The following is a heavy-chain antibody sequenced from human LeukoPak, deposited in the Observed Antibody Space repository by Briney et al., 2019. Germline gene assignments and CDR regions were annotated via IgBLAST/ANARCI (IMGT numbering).Heavy chain of an antibody. V-gene: IGHV4-34*01. D-gene: IGHD3-22*01. CDR3: ARHSDVDYYDSSGGDY. Sequence: SETLSLTCAVYGGSFSSYYWNWIRQPPGEGLEWIGEINHSGSTNYNPSPKSRVTISVDTSKNQFSLKLSSVTAADTAVYYCARHSDVDYYDSSGGDYWGQGTLVTVSS. CDR1: GGSFSSYY. CDR2: INHSGST. J-gene: IGHJ4*02.